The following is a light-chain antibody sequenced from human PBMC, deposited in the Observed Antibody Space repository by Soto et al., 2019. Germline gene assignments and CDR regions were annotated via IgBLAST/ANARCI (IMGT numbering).Light chain of an antibody. CDR2: RAS. J-gene: IGKJ2*01. V-gene: IGKV1-5*03. CDR1: QNVDDW. Sequence: DIQMTQSPSTLSASIGDRVTITCRASQNVDDWLAWYQQKPGTAPKVLIFRASIVESGVPSRFSGSGYGTEFTLILSSLQPDDLATYYCQQYMFYPYTFGQGTKLEIK. CDR3: QQYMFYPYT.